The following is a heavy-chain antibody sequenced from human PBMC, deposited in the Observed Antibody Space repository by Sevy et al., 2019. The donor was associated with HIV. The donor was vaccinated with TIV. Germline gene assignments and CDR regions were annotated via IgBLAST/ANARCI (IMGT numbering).Heavy chain of an antibody. CDR1: AFTFSDYD. D-gene: IGHD2-21*02. J-gene: IGHJ4*02. CDR2: MTHDGNYK. CDR3: ARLFSCGGDCYYLDY. V-gene: IGHV3-30*04. Sequence: GGSLRLSCAASAFTFSDYDTHWVRQAPGKGLEWVAVMTHDGNYKNHADSVKVRFTISRDNFKNTLYLQMNSLRVEDTAVYFCARLFSCGGDCYYLDYWGQGAPVTVSS.